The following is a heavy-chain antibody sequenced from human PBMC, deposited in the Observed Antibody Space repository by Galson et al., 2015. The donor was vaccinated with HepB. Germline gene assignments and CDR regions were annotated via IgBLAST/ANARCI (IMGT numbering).Heavy chain of an antibody. CDR2: ISSSSSYT. CDR3: ARAEQYYYDSSGYYGYFDY. J-gene: IGHJ4*02. Sequence: SLRLSCAASGFTFSDYYMSWIRRAPGKGLEWVSYISSSSSYTNYADSVKGRLTISRDNAKNSLYLQMNSLRAEDTAVYYCARAEQYYYDSSGYYGYFDYWGQGTLVTVSS. V-gene: IGHV3-11*06. D-gene: IGHD3-22*01. CDR1: GFTFSDYY.